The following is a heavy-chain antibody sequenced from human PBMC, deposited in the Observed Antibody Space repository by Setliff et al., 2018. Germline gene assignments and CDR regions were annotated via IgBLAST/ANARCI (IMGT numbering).Heavy chain of an antibody. CDR2: INHSGSG. J-gene: IGHJ5*02. Sequence: PSETLSLTCNVYGGSFDTYYWSWIRQPPGKGLEWFGEINHSGSGDYNPSFKGRVTISVDTSKKQFSLTLNSVTAADTAVYFCARDFQGGWFAPWGQGTLVTVS. CDR1: GGSFDTYY. V-gene: IGHV4-34*01. D-gene: IGHD3-16*01. CDR3: ARDFQGGWFAP.